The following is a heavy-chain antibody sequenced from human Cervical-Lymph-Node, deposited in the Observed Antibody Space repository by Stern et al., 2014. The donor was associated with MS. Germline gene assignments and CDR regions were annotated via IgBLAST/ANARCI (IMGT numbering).Heavy chain of an antibody. CDR2: IYAGSIT. CDR1: GLTVSSHY. CDR3: TREMAARRFDP. J-gene: IGHJ5*02. Sequence: EVQLVESGGGLAQPGGSLRLSCAASGLTVSSHYMTWVRQAPGKGLEWVSLIYAGSITHYADSVKGRFTISRDNSENILYLQMNNLRVEDTAVYYCTREMAARRFDPWGQGTLVIVSS. V-gene: IGHV3-66*01. D-gene: IGHD6-6*01.